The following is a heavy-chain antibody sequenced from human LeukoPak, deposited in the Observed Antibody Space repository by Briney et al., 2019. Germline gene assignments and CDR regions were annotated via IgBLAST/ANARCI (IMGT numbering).Heavy chain of an antibody. CDR1: GFTFSSYW. CDR2: IKQDGSEK. Sequence: GGSLRLSCAASGFTFSSYWMSWVRQAPGKGLEWVANIKQDGSEKYYVDSVKGRFTISRDNAKNSLYLQMNSLRAEDTAVYYCARDRAPVLLWFGVSRGMDVWGQGTTVTVSS. J-gene: IGHJ6*02. V-gene: IGHV3-7*01. CDR3: ARDRAPVLLWFGVSRGMDV. D-gene: IGHD3-10*01.